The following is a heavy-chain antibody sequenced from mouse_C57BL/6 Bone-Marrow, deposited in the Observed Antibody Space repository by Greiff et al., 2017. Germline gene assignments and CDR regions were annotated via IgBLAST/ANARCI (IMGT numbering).Heavy chain of an antibody. J-gene: IGHJ4*01. CDR3: ARYGYYLYYAMDY. D-gene: IGHD2-3*01. CDR2: IYPGSGNT. CDR1: GYTFTDYY. V-gene: IGHV1-76*01. Sequence: VHLVESGAELVRPGASVKLSCKASGYTFTDYYINWVKQRPGQGLEWIARIYPGSGNTYYNEKFKGKATLTAEKSSSTAYMQLSSLTSEDSAVYFCARYGYYLYYAMDYWGQGTSVTVSS.